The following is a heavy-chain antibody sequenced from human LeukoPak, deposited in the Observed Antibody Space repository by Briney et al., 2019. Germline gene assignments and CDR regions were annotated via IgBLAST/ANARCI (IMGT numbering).Heavy chain of an antibody. CDR2: FDPEDGET. V-gene: IGHV1-24*01. J-gene: IGHJ4*02. D-gene: IGHD1-26*01. CDR1: GYTLTELS. Sequence: GASVKVSCKVSGYTLTELSMHWVRQAPGKGLEWMGGFDPEDGETIYAQKFQGRVTMTEDTSTDTAYMELSSLRSEDTAVYYCATGHGGSYPYYFDYWGQGTLVTVSS. CDR3: ATGHGGSYPYYFDY.